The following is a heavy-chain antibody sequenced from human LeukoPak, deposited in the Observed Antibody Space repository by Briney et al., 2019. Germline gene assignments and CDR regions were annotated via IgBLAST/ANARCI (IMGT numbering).Heavy chain of an antibody. CDR1: GFLFSTYA. V-gene: IGHV3-23*01. J-gene: IGHJ4*02. CDR3: ARVIRAAPGKGYFDY. CDR2: ISGSGGST. D-gene: IGHD6-13*01. Sequence: GGSLRLSCSTSGFLFSTYALSWVRQAPGKGLEGASSISGSGGSTYHADSVKGRFTISRDSSKNTLYLQMNSLRAEDTAIYYCARVIRAAPGKGYFDYWGQGTLVTVSS.